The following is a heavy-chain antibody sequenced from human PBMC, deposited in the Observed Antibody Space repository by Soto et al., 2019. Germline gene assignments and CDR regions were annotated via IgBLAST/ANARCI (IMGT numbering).Heavy chain of an antibody. V-gene: IGHV4-4*07. CDR3: AAATGGGARAFEY. CDR1: DVSISSFY. Sequence: QVQLQESGPGLVKASETLSLSCTVSDVSISSFYWNWIRQPAGGGLEWIGRVFIHGTTTYNPSLKSRITMSLDTSKNQFSLNLGSVTAADTALYYCAAATGGGARAFEYWGQGILATVSS. J-gene: IGHJ4*02. D-gene: IGHD1-26*01. CDR2: VFIHGTT.